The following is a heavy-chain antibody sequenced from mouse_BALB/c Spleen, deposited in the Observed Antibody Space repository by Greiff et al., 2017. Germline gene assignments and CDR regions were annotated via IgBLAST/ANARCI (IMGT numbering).Heavy chain of an antibody. V-gene: IGHV5-17*02. Sequence: EVQLMESGGGLVQPGGSRKLSCAASGFTFSSFGMHWVRQAPEKGLEWVAYISSGSSTIYYADTVKGRVTISRDNPKNTLFLQMTSLRSEDTAMYYCARWNYGRIDYWGQGTTLTVSS. CDR3: ARWNYGRIDY. CDR1: GFTFSSFG. D-gene: IGHD1-1*01. CDR2: ISSGSSTI. J-gene: IGHJ2*01.